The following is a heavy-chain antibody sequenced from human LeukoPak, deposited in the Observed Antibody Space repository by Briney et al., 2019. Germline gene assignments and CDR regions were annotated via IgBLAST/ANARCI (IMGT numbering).Heavy chain of an antibody. CDR2: IHYSGST. V-gene: IGHV4-59*01. CDR1: GGSISSYY. J-gene: IGHJ4*02. Sequence: SETLSLTCSVSGGSISSYYWSWIRQPPGKGLECIGYIHYSGSTNYNPSLRSRVTMSVDTSKNQVSLKLTSVTAADTAVYYCARFCSGGSCPDYWGQGTLVTVSS. CDR3: ARFCSGGSCPDY. D-gene: IGHD2-15*01.